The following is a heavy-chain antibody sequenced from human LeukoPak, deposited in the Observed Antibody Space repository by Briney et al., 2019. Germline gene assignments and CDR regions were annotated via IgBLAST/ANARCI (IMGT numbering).Heavy chain of an antibody. CDR3: VSPRGISYGYFDY. J-gene: IGHJ4*02. CDR1: GGSISSSSAY. V-gene: IGHV4-39*01. D-gene: IGHD5-18*01. Sequence: KPSETLSLTCTVSGGSISSSSAYWGWIRQPPGKGLEWIGSIYYSKNTYYNPSLKSRVTISADTSKNQFSLTLGSVSATDTAVYYCVSPRGISYGYFDYWGQGTLVTVSS. CDR2: IYYSKNT.